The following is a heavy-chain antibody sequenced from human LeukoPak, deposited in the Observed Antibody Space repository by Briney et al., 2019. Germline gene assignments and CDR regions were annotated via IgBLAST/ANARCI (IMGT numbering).Heavy chain of an antibody. J-gene: IGHJ6*04. Sequence: PGGSLRLSCAASGFSFSSYGMHWVRQAPGKGLEWVAVISYDGSNKYYADSVKGRFTISRDNSKNTLYLQMNSLRAEDTAVYYCARVQAPLWFGETSPHFGMDVWGKGTTVTISS. V-gene: IGHV3-30*19. CDR2: ISYDGSNK. D-gene: IGHD3-10*01. CDR3: ARVQAPLWFGETSPHFGMDV. CDR1: GFSFSSYG.